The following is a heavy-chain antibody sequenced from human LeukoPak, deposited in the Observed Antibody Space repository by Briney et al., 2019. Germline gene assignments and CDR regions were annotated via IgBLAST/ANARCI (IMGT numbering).Heavy chain of an antibody. CDR3: ARGGLTYYYGSGSYYNLDY. CDR1: GGTFSSYA. J-gene: IGHJ4*02. CDR2: IIPILGIA. Sequence: ASVKVSCKASGGTFSSYAISWVRQAPGQGLEWMGRIIPILGIANYAQKFQGRVTMTRDTSTSTVYMELSSLRSEDTAVYYCARGGLTYYYGSGSYYNLDYWGQGTLVTVSS. D-gene: IGHD3-10*01. V-gene: IGHV1-69*04.